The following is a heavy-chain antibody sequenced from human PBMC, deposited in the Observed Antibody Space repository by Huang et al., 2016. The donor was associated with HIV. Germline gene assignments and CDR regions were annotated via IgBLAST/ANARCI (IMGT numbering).Heavy chain of an antibody. Sequence: QVQLRQWGAGLVKPSETLSLTCAVYGGSFSGYYWTWIRQSPGKGLEWIGEINHIGKTNYKPSRKSRVTISKDPAKNQFSLQLTSVSAADTGVYFCAREKAADSAWYGVYYFDYWGEGALVTVTS. J-gene: IGHJ4*02. V-gene: IGHV4-34*01. CDR2: INHIGKT. CDR3: AREKAADSAWYGVYYFDY. D-gene: IGHD6-19*01. CDR1: GGSFSGYY.